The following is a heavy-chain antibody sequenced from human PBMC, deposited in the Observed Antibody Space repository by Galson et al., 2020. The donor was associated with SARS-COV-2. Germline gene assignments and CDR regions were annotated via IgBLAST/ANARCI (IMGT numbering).Heavy chain of an antibody. CDR2: ISHDGNNK. D-gene: IGHD6-19*01. CDR3: ARGRSSGPSSGWWYFDS. Sequence: GESLKISCAASGFTFRDHVMHWVRQAPGKGPEWVAVISHDGNNKNYIDSVKGRFTISRDNSRNTLHLQMNNLRPEDSAVYYCARGRSSGPSSGWWYFDSWGQGTQVTVSS. CDR1: GFTFRDHV. V-gene: IGHV3-30*04. J-gene: IGHJ4*02.